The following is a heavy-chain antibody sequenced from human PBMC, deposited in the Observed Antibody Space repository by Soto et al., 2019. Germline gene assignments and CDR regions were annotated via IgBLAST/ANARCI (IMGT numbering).Heavy chain of an antibody. D-gene: IGHD5-12*01. Sequence: SETLSLTCTASGGSISGYYWSWIRQPAGKGLEWIGRIYTSWSTNYNPSLKSRVTMSVDTSKNQFSLKLSSVTAADTAVYYCARDRLGHYYFDYWGQGTLVTVSS. CDR2: IYTSWST. V-gene: IGHV4-4*07. CDR3: ARDRLGHYYFDY. J-gene: IGHJ4*02. CDR1: GGSISGYY.